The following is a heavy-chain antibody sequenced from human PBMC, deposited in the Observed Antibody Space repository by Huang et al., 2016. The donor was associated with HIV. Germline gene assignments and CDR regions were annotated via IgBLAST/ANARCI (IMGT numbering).Heavy chain of an antibody. CDR1: GLSFSSYG. V-gene: IGHV3-30*18. D-gene: IGHD3-3*01. CDR3: AKDKYLMSTILAYYFDC. Sequence: QVQLVESGGGVVQPGRSLRLSCTASGLSFSSYGMHWVRQAPGKGLAWVAVVSFDGSTKYSADSVKGRFTISRDNSKNTLYLQMNSLTVEDTAVYYCAKDKYLMSTILAYYFDCWGQGTLVTVSS. J-gene: IGHJ4*02. CDR2: VSFDGSTK.